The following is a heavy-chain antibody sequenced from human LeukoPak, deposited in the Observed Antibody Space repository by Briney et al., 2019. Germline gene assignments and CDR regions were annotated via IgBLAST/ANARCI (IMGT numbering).Heavy chain of an antibody. CDR2: IYTSGST. CDR1: GGSISSYY. J-gene: IGHJ3*02. Sequence: SETLSLTCTASGGSISSYYWSWIRQPAGKGLEWIGRIYTSGSTNYNPSLKSRVTMSVDTSKNQFSLKLSSVTAADTAVYYCARDGSVAGPDAFDIWGQGTMVTVSS. CDR3: ARDGSVAGPDAFDI. D-gene: IGHD6-19*01. V-gene: IGHV4-4*07.